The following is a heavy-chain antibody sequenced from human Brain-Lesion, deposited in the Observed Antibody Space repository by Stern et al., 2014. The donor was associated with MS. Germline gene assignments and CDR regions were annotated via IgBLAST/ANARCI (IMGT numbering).Heavy chain of an antibody. CDR3: ATYYYDSTGYNDF. D-gene: IGHD3-22*01. CDR2: VNPKSGGT. J-gene: IGHJ4*02. CDR1: GYTFTGYY. Sequence: VHLVESGAEVKKPGASVKVSCKASGYTFTGYYMPWVRQAPGKGLEWMGWVNPKSGGTNYAQKFQGWVTMTRDTSINTAYMELSRLRSDDTAVYYCATYYYDSTGYNDFWGQGTLVTVSS. V-gene: IGHV1-2*04.